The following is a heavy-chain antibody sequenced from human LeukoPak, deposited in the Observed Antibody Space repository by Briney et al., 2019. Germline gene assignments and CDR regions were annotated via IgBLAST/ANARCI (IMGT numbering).Heavy chain of an antibody. CDR2: ISGSGGST. J-gene: IGHJ4*02. Sequence: GGSLRLSCAASGFTFSSYSMNWVRQAPGKGLEWVSAISGSGGSTYYADSVKGRFTISRDNSKNTLYLQMNSLRAEDTAVYYCAKGYDSSDPIDYWGQGTLVTVSS. V-gene: IGHV3-23*01. CDR1: GFTFSSYS. D-gene: IGHD3-22*01. CDR3: AKGYDSSDPIDY.